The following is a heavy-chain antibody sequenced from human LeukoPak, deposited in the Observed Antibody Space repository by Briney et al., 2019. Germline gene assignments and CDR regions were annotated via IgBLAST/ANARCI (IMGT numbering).Heavy chain of an antibody. CDR2: ISNSGNTI. CDR1: VFTFSSYE. Sequence: PGGSLRLSCAASVFTFSSYEMNWVRQAPGKGLEWVSYISNSGNTIFYADSVKGRFTISRDNGKNSLYLQMNSLRAEDTAVYYCARVFSNPTGNDYWGQGTLVTVSS. CDR3: ARVFSNPTGNDY. V-gene: IGHV3-48*03. D-gene: IGHD1-1*01. J-gene: IGHJ4*02.